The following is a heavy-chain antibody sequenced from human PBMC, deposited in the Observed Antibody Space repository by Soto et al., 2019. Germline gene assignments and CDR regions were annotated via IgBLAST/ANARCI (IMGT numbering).Heavy chain of an antibody. CDR2: ISYDGSNK. CDR1: GFTFSSYG. J-gene: IGHJ4*02. V-gene: IGHV3-30*18. Sequence: GSLRLSCAASGFTFSSYGMHWVRQAPGKGLEWVAVISYDGSNKYYADSVKGRFTISRDNSKNTLYLQMNSLRAEDTAVYYCAKNSNGGTTSYFDYWGQGTLVTVS. D-gene: IGHD1-1*01. CDR3: AKNSNGGTTSYFDY.